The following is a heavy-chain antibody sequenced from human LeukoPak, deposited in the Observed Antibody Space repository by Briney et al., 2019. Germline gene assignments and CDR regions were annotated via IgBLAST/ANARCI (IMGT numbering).Heavy chain of an antibody. CDR2: FSLDTDRI. CDR3: TKDITPGGADV. V-gene: IGHV3-9*01. CDR1: GFTLDRYA. J-gene: IGHJ6*02. Sequence: GGSPRLSCVASGFTLDRYAMHWVRQAPGKGLEWVAGFSLDTDRIDYADSVKGRFTVSKDDAKKTLYLQMNNLRTEDTALYLCTKDITPGGADVWGQGTTVTVSS. D-gene: IGHD3-10*01.